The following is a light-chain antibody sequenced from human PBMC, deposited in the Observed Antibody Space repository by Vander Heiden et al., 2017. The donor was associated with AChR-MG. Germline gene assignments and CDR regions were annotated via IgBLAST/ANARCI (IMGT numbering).Light chain of an antibody. CDR2: GAS. Sequence: EIVLTQSPATLSVSPGERATLSCRASQSVNTNLVWYQKKPGQAPRLLIFGASARATGVPARFSGSGSGTEFTLTISSLQSEDFAIYYCQQYDDWPLITFGQGTRLEIK. J-gene: IGKJ5*01. CDR1: QSVNTN. CDR3: QQYDDWPLIT. V-gene: IGKV3-15*01.